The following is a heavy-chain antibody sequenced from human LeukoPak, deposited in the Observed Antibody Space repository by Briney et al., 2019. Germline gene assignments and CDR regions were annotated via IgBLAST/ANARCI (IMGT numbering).Heavy chain of an antibody. Sequence: GGSLRLSCAASGFTFSSYGMTWVRQAPGKGLEWVSGISGSGGSTYYADSVKGRFTISRDNSKNTLYLQMNSLRAEDTAVYYCAKAINFDWLPNDYWGQGTLVSVSS. CDR3: AKAINFDWLPNDY. D-gene: IGHD3-9*01. CDR2: ISGSGGST. V-gene: IGHV3-23*01. CDR1: GFTFSSYG. J-gene: IGHJ4*02.